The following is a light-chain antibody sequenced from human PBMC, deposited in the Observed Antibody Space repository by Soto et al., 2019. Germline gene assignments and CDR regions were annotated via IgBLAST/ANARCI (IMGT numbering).Light chain of an antibody. V-gene: IGLV2-18*02. CDR1: SSDVGSYSR. CDR2: EVS. J-gene: IGLJ1*01. CDR3: SSYTSSNTYV. Sequence: QSALTQPPSVSGSPGQSVTISCTGTSSDVGSYSRVSWYQQPPSTAPKLMIYEVSNRPSGVPDRFSGSKSGNTASLTISGLQPEDEADYYCSSYTSSNTYVFGTGTKLTVL.